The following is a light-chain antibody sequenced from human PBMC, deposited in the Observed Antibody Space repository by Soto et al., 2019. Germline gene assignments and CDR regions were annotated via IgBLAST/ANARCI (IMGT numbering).Light chain of an antibody. J-gene: IGLJ3*02. V-gene: IGLV1-40*01. Sequence: QSVLTQPPSVSGAPGQRVTISCTGSSSNIGAGYDVHWYQHLPGTAPKLFIYGNANRPSGVPDRFSGSKSGTSASLAITGLQAEDEADYYCQSYDSSLSVVVFGGGTKVTVL. CDR2: GNA. CDR1: SSNIGAGYD. CDR3: QSYDSSLSVVV.